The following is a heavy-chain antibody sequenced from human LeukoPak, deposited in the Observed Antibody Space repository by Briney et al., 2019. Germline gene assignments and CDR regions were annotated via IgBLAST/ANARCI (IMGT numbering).Heavy chain of an antibody. Sequence: PGASLRLSCAASGFTFSSHAMSWVRQAPGKGLEWVSGVSGSGGSTYYADSVKGRFTISRDDSKNTLYLQMNSLRAEDTAVYYCAKRVTGTTNYFDYWGQGTLVTVSS. CDR2: VSGSGGST. CDR3: AKRVTGTTNYFDY. D-gene: IGHD1-7*01. J-gene: IGHJ4*02. CDR1: GFTFSSHA. V-gene: IGHV3-23*01.